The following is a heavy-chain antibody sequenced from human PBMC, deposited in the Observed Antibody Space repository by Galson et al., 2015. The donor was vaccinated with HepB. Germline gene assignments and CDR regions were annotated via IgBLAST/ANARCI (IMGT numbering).Heavy chain of an antibody. D-gene: IGHD2-2*01. J-gene: IGHJ6*02. V-gene: IGHV1-3*01. CDR2: LNGGNGNT. CDR3: ARNRHQLLGNYYYGMDV. CDR1: GYFFITYA. Sequence: SVKVSCKASGYFFITYAMHWVRQAPGQRLEWMGWLNGGNGNTKSSQKFPGRVTITRDTSASTAYMELSSLRSEDTAVYYCARNRHQLLGNYYYGMDVWGQGTTVTVSS.